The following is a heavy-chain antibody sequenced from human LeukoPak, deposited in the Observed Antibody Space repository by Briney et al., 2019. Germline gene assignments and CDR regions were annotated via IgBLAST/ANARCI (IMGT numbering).Heavy chain of an antibody. CDR1: GGTFSSYA. D-gene: IGHD2-2*01. CDR3: ARVVVVVPAAMGAYYYYGMDV. Sequence: ASVKVSCKASGGTFSSYAISWVRQAPGQGLEWMGRIIPIFGIANYAQKFQGRVTITADKSTSTAYMELSSLRSDDTAVYYCARVVVVVPAAMGAYYYYGMDVWGKGTTVTVSS. V-gene: IGHV1-69*04. J-gene: IGHJ6*04. CDR2: IIPIFGIA.